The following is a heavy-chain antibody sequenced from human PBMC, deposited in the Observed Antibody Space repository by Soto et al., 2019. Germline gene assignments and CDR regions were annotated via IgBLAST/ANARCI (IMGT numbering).Heavy chain of an antibody. V-gene: IGHV3-74*03. CDR1: GFTFSGYW. D-gene: IGHD3-22*01. CDR3: ARESYDSSGYYLFDY. CDR2: IKSDGSGT. J-gene: IGHJ4*02. Sequence: GGSLRLSCAASGFTFSGYWMHWVRQAPGKGLEWVSRIKSDGSGTTYADSVKGRFSISRDNAKNSLYLQMNSLRAEDTAVYYCARESYDSSGYYLFDYWGQGTLVTVSS.